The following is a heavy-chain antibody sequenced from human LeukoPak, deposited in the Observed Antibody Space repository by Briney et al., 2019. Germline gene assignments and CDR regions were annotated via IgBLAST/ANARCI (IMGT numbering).Heavy chain of an antibody. Sequence: SETLSLTCTVSGGSISSYYGSWIRQPPGKGREWIGYIYPSGSTNYNPSLKSRVTISVDTSKNQFSLKLSSVTAADTAVYYCARQVVGAYSYFDYWGQGTLVTVSS. J-gene: IGHJ4*02. CDR3: ARQVVGAYSYFDY. CDR1: GGSISSYY. D-gene: IGHD1-26*01. CDR2: IYPSGST. V-gene: IGHV4-4*08.